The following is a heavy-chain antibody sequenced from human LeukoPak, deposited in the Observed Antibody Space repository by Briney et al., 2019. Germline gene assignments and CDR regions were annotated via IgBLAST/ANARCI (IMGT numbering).Heavy chain of an antibody. D-gene: IGHD2-21*02. CDR3: AKDLPDCFRKFDY. J-gene: IGHJ4*02. CDR2: ITGSGDNT. V-gene: IGHV3-23*01. CDR1: GFRFSTYA. Sequence: GGSLRLSCAASGFRFSTYAMNWVRQAPEKGLEWVSGITGSGDNTYHADSVKGRFTISRDNSNNMLYLHMNSLRAEDTGIYFCAKDLPDCFRKFDYWGQGTLVTVSS.